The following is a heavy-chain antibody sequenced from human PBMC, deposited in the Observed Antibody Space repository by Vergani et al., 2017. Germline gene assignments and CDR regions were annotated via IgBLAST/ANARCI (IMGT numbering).Heavy chain of an antibody. D-gene: IGHD3-3*01. CDR2: ISWNSGSI. V-gene: IGHV3-9*01. Sequence: EVQLVESGGGLVQPGRSLGLSCAASGFTFDDYAMHWVRQAPGKGLGWVSGISWNSGSIGYADSVKGRFTISRDNAKNSLYLQMNSLRAEDTALYYCAKDHYDFWSGYPNLSPFDLWGRGTLVTVSS. CDR3: AKDHYDFWSGYPNLSPFDL. CDR1: GFTFDDYA. J-gene: IGHJ2*01.